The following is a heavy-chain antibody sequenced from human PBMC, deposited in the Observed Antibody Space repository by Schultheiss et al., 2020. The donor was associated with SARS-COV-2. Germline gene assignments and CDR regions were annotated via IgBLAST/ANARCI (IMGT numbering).Heavy chain of an antibody. V-gene: IGHV3-11*06. CDR3: ATADTAMVYFQH. J-gene: IGHJ1*01. CDR1: GFTFSDYY. CDR2: ILSSGSYT. Sequence: GGSLRLSCAASGFTFSDYYMSWIRQAPGKGLEWVSHILSSGSYTNYADSVKGRFTISRDNAKNTLYLQMNSLRAEDTAVYYCATADTAMVYFQHWGQGTLVTVSS. D-gene: IGHD5-18*01.